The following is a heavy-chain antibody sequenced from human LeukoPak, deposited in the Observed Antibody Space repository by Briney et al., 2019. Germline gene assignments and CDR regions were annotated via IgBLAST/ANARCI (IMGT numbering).Heavy chain of an antibody. CDR3: SGGGGYYARSAKYFIRPPEY. Sequence: ASVKVSCMASGYTFSSYDINWVRPAPGQGLEWMGWINLHSGDTDFAQKFKSRDTMTTDTSINTAYMDLCRLSSEDTAVYYCSGGGGYYARSAKYFIRPPEYWGQGALVTVSS. V-gene: IGHV1-8*01. CDR2: INLHSGDT. CDR1: GYTFSSYD. D-gene: IGHD3-22*01. J-gene: IGHJ4*02.